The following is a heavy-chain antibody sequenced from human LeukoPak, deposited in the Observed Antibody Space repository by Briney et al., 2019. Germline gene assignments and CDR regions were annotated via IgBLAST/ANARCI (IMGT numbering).Heavy chain of an antibody. CDR3: ARSNDSSGYFYYYYYGMDV. CDR1: GFTFSSYA. J-gene: IGHJ6*02. CDR2: ISYDGSNK. D-gene: IGHD3-22*01. Sequence: GGSLRLSCAASGFTFSSYAMHWVRQAPGKGLEWVAVISYDGSNKYYADSVKGRFTISRDNSKNTLYLQMNSLRAEDTAVYYCARSNDSSGYFYYYYYGMDVWGQGTTVTVSS. V-gene: IGHV3-30-3*01.